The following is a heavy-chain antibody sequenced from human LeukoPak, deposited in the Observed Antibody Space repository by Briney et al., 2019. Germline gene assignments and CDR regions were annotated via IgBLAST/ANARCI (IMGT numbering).Heavy chain of an antibody. CDR3: ARAILSGYPDS. Sequence: SETLSLTCSVSGGSVSTYYWTWIRQPPGKGLEWIGYIYYSGSSNYNPSLKSRVTISLDTSKNQFSLKLSSVTAADTAVYYCARAILSGYPDSWGQGTLVIVFS. V-gene: IGHV4-59*02. CDR1: GGSVSTYY. D-gene: IGHD3-3*01. CDR2: IYYSGSS. J-gene: IGHJ4*02.